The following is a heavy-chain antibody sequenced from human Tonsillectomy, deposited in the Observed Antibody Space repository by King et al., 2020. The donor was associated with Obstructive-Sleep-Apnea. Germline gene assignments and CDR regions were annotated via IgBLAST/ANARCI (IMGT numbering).Heavy chain of an antibody. Sequence: QLQESGPGLMKPSETLSLTCTVSGGSISSNSYFWGWIRQPPGKGLEWIGSIYYSGSTYYNTSLKSRVTISVDTSKNQFSLRLRSVTAADTAVYYCARPNYYGSGMENWFDPWGQGTLVTVSS. J-gene: IGHJ5*02. CDR2: IYYSGST. CDR3: ARPNYYGSGMENWFDP. V-gene: IGHV4-39*07. CDR1: GGSISSNSYF. D-gene: IGHD3-10*01.